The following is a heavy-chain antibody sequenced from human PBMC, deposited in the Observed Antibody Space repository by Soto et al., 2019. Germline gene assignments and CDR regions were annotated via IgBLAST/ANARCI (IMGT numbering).Heavy chain of an antibody. CDR2: ISGYKGDT. CDR3: ARDQRPYCSSSTCLSGSAFDI. Sequence: ASVKVSCKASGYTFLTYGIIWVLQAPGQGLEWMGWISGYKGDTKYAQKFQGRVTMTTDTSTSTAYMEMRSLRSDDTAAYYCARDQRPYCSSSTCLSGSAFDIWGQGTTVTVSS. V-gene: IGHV1-18*01. CDR1: GYTFLTYG. J-gene: IGHJ3*02. D-gene: IGHD2-2*01.